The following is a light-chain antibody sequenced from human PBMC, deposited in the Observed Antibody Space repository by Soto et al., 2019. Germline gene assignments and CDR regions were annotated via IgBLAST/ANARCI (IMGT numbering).Light chain of an antibody. CDR1: SSNIGNDY. CDR3: AAWDDSLSVV. Sequence: QSVLNQPPSASGTPGQKVSISCSGSSSNIGNDYVYWYRQLPGTAPKLLIYRNNQRPSEVPDRFSASKSGTSASLAISGLQSEDEADYYCAAWDDSLSVVFGGGTKLTVL. J-gene: IGLJ3*02. V-gene: IGLV1-47*01. CDR2: RNN.